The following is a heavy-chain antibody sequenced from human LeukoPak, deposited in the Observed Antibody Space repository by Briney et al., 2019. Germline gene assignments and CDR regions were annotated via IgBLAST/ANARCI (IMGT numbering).Heavy chain of an antibody. V-gene: IGHV3-30*02. CDR2: IRYDGSNK. CDR1: GFTFSSYG. Sequence: PGGSLRLSCAASGFTFSSYGMHWVRQAPGKGLEWVAFIRYDGSNKYYADSVKGRFTISRDNSKNTLYLQMNSLRAEDTAAYYCAKKEYSSSPSDYWGQGTLVTVSS. CDR3: AKKEYSSSPSDY. J-gene: IGHJ4*02. D-gene: IGHD6-6*01.